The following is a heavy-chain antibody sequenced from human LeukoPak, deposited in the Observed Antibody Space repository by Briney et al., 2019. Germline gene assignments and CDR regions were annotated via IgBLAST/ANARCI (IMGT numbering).Heavy chain of an antibody. CDR3: ARVHWRPATHWFDP. J-gene: IGHJ5*02. Sequence: ASVKVSCKASGYTFTDYYMYWVRQAPGQGLEYMGWINPNSGGTSYAQKFQGRVTMTRDTSISTAYMELSSLRSDDTAMYYCARVHWRPATHWFDPWGRGTLVTVSS. V-gene: IGHV1-2*02. CDR2: INPNSGGT. CDR1: GYTFTDYY. D-gene: IGHD2-2*01.